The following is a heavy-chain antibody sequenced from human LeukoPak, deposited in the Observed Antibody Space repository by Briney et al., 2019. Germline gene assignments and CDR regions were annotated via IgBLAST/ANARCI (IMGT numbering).Heavy chain of an antibody. CDR2: ISSSGSTI. D-gene: IGHD2-15*01. CDR1: GFTFSDYY. J-gene: IGHJ4*02. CDR3: AKKPNIVVVVAAGEFDY. Sequence: GGSLRLSCAASGFTFSDYYMSWIRQAPGKGLEWVSYISSSGSTIYYADSVKGRFTISRDNSKNTLYLQMNSLRAEDTAVYYCAKKPNIVVVVAAGEFDYWGQGTLVTVSS. V-gene: IGHV3-11*01.